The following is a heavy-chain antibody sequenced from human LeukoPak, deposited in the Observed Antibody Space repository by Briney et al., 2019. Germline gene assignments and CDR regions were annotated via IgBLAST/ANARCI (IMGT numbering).Heavy chain of an antibody. V-gene: IGHV4-39*07. Sequence: SETLSLTCTVSGGSISSSSYYWGWIRQPPGKGLEWIGSIYYSGSTYYNPSLKSRVTISVDTSKNQFSLKLSSVTAADTAVYYCARVRPYYYDSSGYNPSCAFDIWGQGTMVTVSS. CDR1: GGSISSSSYY. J-gene: IGHJ3*02. CDR2: IYYSGST. CDR3: ARVRPYYYDSSGYNPSCAFDI. D-gene: IGHD3-22*01.